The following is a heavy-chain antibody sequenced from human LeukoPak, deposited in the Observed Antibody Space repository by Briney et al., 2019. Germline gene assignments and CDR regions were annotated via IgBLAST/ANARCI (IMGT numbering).Heavy chain of an antibody. Sequence: PSETLSLTCTVSGVPLSGYYYRTWIRQPAGKGLEWIGRVSSTETPEYNPSLKNRVAISVDPSESPFFLTVSSVAAADTAVYYCARSADYGDYEYFLQWSQGTLVTVAS. CDR1: GVPLSGYY. J-gene: IGHJ1*01. D-gene: IGHD4-17*01. CDR3: ARSADYGDYEYFLQ. V-gene: IGHV4-4*07. CDR2: VSSTETP.